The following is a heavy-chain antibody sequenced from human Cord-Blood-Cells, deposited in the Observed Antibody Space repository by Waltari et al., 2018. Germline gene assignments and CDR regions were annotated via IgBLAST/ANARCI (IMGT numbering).Heavy chain of an antibody. D-gene: IGHD2-21*02. CDR2: IYSGGST. CDR1: GFTVSTNS. J-gene: IGHJ4*02. V-gene: IGHV3-53*01. Sequence: EVQLVESGGGLIQPGGSLRLSCAASGFTVSTNSMRCVRQAPGKGLEWVSVIYSGGSTYYADSVKGRFTISRDNSKNTLYLQMNSLRAEDTAVYYCARAVAVVTHYYFDYWGQGTLVTVSS. CDR3: ARAVAVVTHYYFDY.